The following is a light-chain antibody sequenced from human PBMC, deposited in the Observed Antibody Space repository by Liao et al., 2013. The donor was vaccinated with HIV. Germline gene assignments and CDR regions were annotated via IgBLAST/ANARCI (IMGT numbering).Light chain of an antibody. CDR1: YIGNKG. Sequence: SYVLSQPPSVSVAPGETATFTCGGNYIGNKGVYWYQQRPGQAPVMVISYDSQRPSGIPERFSGANSGNMATLTLTRVEVGDEADYYCQVWDSSTGGYVFGTGTKVTVL. CDR2: YDS. J-gene: IGLJ1*01. V-gene: IGLV3-21*01. CDR3: QVWDSSTGGYV.